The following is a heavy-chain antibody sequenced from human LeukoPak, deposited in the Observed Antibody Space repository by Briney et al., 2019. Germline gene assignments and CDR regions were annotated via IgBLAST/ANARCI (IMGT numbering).Heavy chain of an antibody. Sequence: SETLSLTCTVSGGSISSYYWSWIRQPAGKGLEWIGRIYTGGSTNYNPSLKSRVTMSVDTSKNQFSLKLSSVTAADTAVYYCASCTEPYYYYYYMDVWGKGTTVTVSS. CDR1: GGSISSYY. J-gene: IGHJ6*03. CDR2: IYTGGST. V-gene: IGHV4-4*07. CDR3: ASCTEPYYYYYYMDV. D-gene: IGHD2-2*01.